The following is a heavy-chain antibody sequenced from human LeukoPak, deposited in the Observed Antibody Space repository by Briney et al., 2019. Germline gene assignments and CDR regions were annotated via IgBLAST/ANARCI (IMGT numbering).Heavy chain of an antibody. CDR3: AKDLYVWGSYRGDAFDI. CDR2: ISGSGGGT. D-gene: IGHD3-16*02. CDR1: GFTFSTYA. V-gene: IGHV3-23*01. J-gene: IGHJ3*02. Sequence: GGSLRLSCAASGFTFSTYAMSWVRQAAGKGLEWVSLISGSGGGTYYADSVKGRFTISRDNSKNTLYLQLNSLRVEDTAVYYCAKDLYVWGSYRGDAFDIWGQGTMVTVSS.